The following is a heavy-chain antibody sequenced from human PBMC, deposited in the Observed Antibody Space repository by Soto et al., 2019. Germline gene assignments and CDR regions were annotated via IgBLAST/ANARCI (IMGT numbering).Heavy chain of an antibody. J-gene: IGHJ6*02. Sequence: EVQLLESGGGLVQPGGSLRLSCAASGFTFSSYAMSWVHQAPGKGLEWVSAISGSGSSTYYADSVKGRFTISRDNSKNTLYLQMNSLRADDTAVYYCAKTPGGAYYYGMDVWGQGTTVTVSS. V-gene: IGHV3-23*01. D-gene: IGHD2-15*01. CDR2: ISGSGSST. CDR3: AKTPGGAYYYGMDV. CDR1: GFTFSSYA.